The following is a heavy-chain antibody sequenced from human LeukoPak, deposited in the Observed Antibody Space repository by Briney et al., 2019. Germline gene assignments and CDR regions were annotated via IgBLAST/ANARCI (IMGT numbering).Heavy chain of an antibody. D-gene: IGHD5-24*01. V-gene: IGHV4-34*01. CDR3: ARHPSGRMWLQQGGWFDP. Sequence: SETLSLTCAVYGGSFSGYYWSWIRQPPGKGLEWIGEINHSGSTNYNPSLKSRVTISVDTSKNQFSLKLTPVTAADTAVYYCARHPSGRMWLQQGGWFDPWGQGTLVTVSS. CDR1: GGSFSGYY. J-gene: IGHJ5*02. CDR2: INHSGST.